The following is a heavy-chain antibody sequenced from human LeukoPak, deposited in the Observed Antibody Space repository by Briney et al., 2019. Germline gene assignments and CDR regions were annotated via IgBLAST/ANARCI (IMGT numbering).Heavy chain of an antibody. J-gene: IGHJ4*02. D-gene: IGHD6-19*01. CDR1: GFTFSSNY. Sequence: GGSLRLSCAASGFTFSSNYMSWGRQAPGKGLEGVSVIYSGGSTYYSDSVKGRCTISRDKCKKTRYLQMNSLRAEDTAVHYCARDAYSSGWYSDYWGQGTLVTVSS. CDR2: IYSGGST. V-gene: IGHV3-53*01. CDR3: ARDAYSSGWYSDY.